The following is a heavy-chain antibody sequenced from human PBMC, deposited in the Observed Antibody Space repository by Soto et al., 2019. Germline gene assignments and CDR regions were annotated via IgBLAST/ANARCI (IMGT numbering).Heavy chain of an antibody. CDR3: VRDWSTFWGMDV. V-gene: IGHV3-7*01. Sequence: QPGGSLRLSCAASGFTFSTYWMNWVRKAPGKGLKWVANIKQDGSEKYYVDSVKGRFAISRDNAKDSLFLQMNNLRAEDTAVYYCVRDWSTFWGMDVWGQGTTVTVSS. CDR2: IKQDGSEK. CDR1: GFTFSTYW. J-gene: IGHJ6*02.